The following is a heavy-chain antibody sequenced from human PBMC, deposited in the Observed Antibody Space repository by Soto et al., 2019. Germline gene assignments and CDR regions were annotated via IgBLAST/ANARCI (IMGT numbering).Heavy chain of an antibody. Sequence: PSETLSLTCTFFGGSISSGDYYWSWIRQPPGKGLEWIGYIYYSGSTYYNPSLKSRLTISVDTSKNRFSLKLSSATVADTAVYYCARQKTGSLDDGGQGSMVTVPS. V-gene: IGHV4-30-4*01. CDR2: IYYSGST. CDR1: GGSISSGDYY. D-gene: IGHD3-10*01. J-gene: IGHJ4*02. CDR3: ARQKTGSLDD.